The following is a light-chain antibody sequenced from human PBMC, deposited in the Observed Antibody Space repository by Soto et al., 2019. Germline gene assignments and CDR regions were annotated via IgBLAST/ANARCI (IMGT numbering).Light chain of an antibody. CDR3: QSYDSSLSVV. J-gene: IGLJ2*01. CDR2: GNS. V-gene: IGLV1-40*01. CDR1: SSNIGAGYD. Sequence: QSALTQPPSVSRAPGQRVTISCTGSSSNIGAGYDVHWYQQLPGTAPKLLIYGNSNRPSGVPDRFSGSKSGTSASLAITGLQAEDESDYYCQSYDSSLSVVFGGGTQLTLL.